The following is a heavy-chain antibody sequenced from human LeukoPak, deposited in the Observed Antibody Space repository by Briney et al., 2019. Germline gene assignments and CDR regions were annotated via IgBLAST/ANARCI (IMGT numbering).Heavy chain of an antibody. Sequence: GGSLRLSCAASGFTFSSYWMSWVRQAPGKGLEWVANIKQDGSEKYYVDSMKGRFTISRDNAKNSLYLQMNSLRAEDTAVYYCARDRRWLQPPRAFDIWGQGTMVTVSS. D-gene: IGHD5-24*01. CDR2: IKQDGSEK. J-gene: IGHJ3*02. V-gene: IGHV3-7*01. CDR1: GFTFSSYW. CDR3: ARDRRWLQPPRAFDI.